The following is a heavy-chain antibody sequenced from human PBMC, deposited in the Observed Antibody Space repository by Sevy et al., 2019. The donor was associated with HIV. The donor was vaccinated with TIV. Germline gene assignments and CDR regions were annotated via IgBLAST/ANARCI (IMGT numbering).Heavy chain of an antibody. V-gene: IGHV3-21*01. CDR1: AFTFSGYT. Sequence: GESLKISCAASAFTFSGYTMNWVRQAPGKGLEWVSSISSSSSYMYDADSVKGRFTISRDNAKNSLYLQMNSLRAEDTAVYYCARDGQQLDPFDSWGQGTLVTVSS. CDR3: ARDGQQLDPFDS. J-gene: IGHJ4*02. D-gene: IGHD6-13*01. CDR2: ISSSSSYM.